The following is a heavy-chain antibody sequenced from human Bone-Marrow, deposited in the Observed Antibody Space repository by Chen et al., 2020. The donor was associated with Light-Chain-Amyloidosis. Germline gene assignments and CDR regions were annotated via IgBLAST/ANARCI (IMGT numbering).Heavy chain of an antibody. CDR3: TRKGGYCDF. CDR2: VSGSTVST. Sequence: EVQLVESGGGLVQPGGSLRLSCATSGFNFSSFGMSWVRQAPGKGLEWGSTVSGSTVSTYYAGAVKGRFIISRDNSKSTLYLQMNSLRAGDTAVYFCTRKGGYCDFWGQGSLVTVSS. V-gene: IGHV3-23*04. D-gene: IGHD3-10*01. J-gene: IGHJ4*02. CDR1: GFNFSSFG.